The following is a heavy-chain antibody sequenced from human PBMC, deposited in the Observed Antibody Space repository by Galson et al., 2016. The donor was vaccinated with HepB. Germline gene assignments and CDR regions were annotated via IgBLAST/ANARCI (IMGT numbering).Heavy chain of an antibody. CDR2: ISRSGDST. J-gene: IGHJ6*04. D-gene: IGHD2-2*01. Sequence: SLRLSCAASGFTLNNYGMTWARQAPGKGLEVVSSISRSGDSTDYADSVKGRFIISRDNTKNTLSLQMNSLRAEDTAVYYCVQGSTAPAVWGKGTTVTVSS. V-gene: IGHV3-23*01. CDR1: GFTLNNYG. CDR3: VQGSTAPAV.